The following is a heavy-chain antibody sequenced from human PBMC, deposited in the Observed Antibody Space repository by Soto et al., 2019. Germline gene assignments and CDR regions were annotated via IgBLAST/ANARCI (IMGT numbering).Heavy chain of an antibody. J-gene: IGHJ5*02. Sequence: ASVKVSCKASGYTFTSYAMHWVRQAPGQRLEWMGWINAGNGNTKYSQKFQGRVTITRDTSASTAYMELSSLRSEDTAVYYCARDRGYCSSTSCYDRWFDPWDQGTLVTVSS. CDR1: GYTFTSYA. CDR2: INAGNGNT. D-gene: IGHD2-2*01. CDR3: ARDRGYCSSTSCYDRWFDP. V-gene: IGHV1-3*01.